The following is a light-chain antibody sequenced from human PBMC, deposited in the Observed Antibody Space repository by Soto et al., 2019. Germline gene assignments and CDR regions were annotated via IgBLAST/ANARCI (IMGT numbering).Light chain of an antibody. CDR2: QAS. J-gene: IGKJ1*01. CDR3: QQHKSYPRT. Sequence: DIQMTQSPSTLSASIGDRVTITCRASQNIDHWLAWYQQKPGRAPKLLIYQASNLESGFPSRFSGSGSGTELTLTISSLQPDDFATYYCQQHKSYPRTFGQGTKVELK. V-gene: IGKV1-5*03. CDR1: QNIDHW.